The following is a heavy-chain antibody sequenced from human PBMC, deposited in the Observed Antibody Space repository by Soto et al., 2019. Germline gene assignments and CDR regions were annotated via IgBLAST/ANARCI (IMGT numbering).Heavy chain of an antibody. J-gene: IGHJ4*02. V-gene: IGHV3-30-3*01. CDR1: GFTFSSYA. D-gene: IGHD4-17*01. Sequence: GGSLRLSCAASGFTFSSYAMHWVRQAPGKGLEWVAVISYDGSNKYYADSVKGRFTISRDNSKNTLYLQMNSLRAEDTAVYYCARSGVTVTTELDYWGQGTLVTVSS. CDR3: ARSGVTVTTELDY. CDR2: ISYDGSNK.